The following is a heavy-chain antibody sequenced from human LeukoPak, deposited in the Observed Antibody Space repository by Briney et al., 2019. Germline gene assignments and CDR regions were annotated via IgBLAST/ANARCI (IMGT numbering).Heavy chain of an antibody. CDR3: AREHYNLLTGRGGYFDY. CDR1: GFTLSSYA. V-gene: IGHV3-53*01. J-gene: IGHJ4*02. D-gene: IGHD3-9*01. Sequence: GGSLRLSCAASGFTLSSYAMNWVRQAPGKGLEWVSVIYSDGTTYYADSVKGRFTISRDNSKNTLYLQMNSLRAEDTAVYYCAREHYNLLTGRGGYFDYWGQGTLVTVSS. CDR2: IYSDGTT.